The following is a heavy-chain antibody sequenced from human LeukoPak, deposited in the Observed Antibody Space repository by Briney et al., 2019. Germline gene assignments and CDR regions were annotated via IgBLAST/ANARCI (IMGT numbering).Heavy chain of an antibody. J-gene: IGHJ4*02. V-gene: IGHV5-51*01. CDR2: IYPGDSDT. CDR1: GYIFTNNW. D-gene: IGHD3-10*01. Sequence: GESLKISCKGSGYIFTNNWIGWVRQMSGKGLECMGIIYPGDSDTRYSPSFEGQVTISADKSISTAYLQWNSLKASDTAMYYCARQTRDGSGSRGYSFDFWGQGTLVTVSS. CDR3: ARQTRDGSGSRGYSFDF.